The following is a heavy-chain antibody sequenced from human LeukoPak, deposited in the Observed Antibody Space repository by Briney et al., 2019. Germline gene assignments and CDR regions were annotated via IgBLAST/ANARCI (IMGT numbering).Heavy chain of an antibody. Sequence: PGGSLRLSCAASGFTFSVYYLSWIRQAPGKGLEWISHISDTSTYTNYADSVKGRFTISRDNSHNSLYLQMNSLRAEDTAIYYCARSTLAPDAFDLWGQGTMVTVSS. CDR3: ARSTLAPDAFDL. D-gene: IGHD1-1*01. CDR2: ISDTSTYT. V-gene: IGHV3-11*03. J-gene: IGHJ3*01. CDR1: GFTFSVYY.